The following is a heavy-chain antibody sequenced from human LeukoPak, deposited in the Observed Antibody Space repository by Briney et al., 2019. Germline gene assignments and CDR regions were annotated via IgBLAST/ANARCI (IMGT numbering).Heavy chain of an antibody. CDR1: GGSISSYY. CDR3: ARDLPPDQTLLWFGEPQRENWFDP. CDR2: VYTSGST. D-gene: IGHD3-10*01. Sequence: SETLSLTCTVSGGSISSYYWSWIRQPAGKGLEWIGRVYTSGSTNYNPSLKSRVTMSVDTSKNQFSLKLSSVTAADTAVYYCARDLPPDQTLLWFGEPQRENWFDPWGQGTLVTVSS. V-gene: IGHV4-4*07. J-gene: IGHJ5*02.